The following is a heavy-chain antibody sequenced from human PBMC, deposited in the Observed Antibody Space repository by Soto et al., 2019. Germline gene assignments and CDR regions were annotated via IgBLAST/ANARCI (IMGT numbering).Heavy chain of an antibody. V-gene: IGHV6-1*01. CDR3: ARGWDSSGWNDALHV. J-gene: IGHJ3*01. CDR2: TYYRSKWYN. D-gene: IGHD6-19*01. CDR1: GDSVSSNSAA. Sequence: PSQTLSLTCAISGDSVSSNSAAWNWIRQSPSRGLEWLGRTYYRSKWYNDYAVSVKSRITINPDTSKNQFSLQLNSVTPEDMAMNYCARGWDSSGWNDALHVWGQGTMVTVSS.